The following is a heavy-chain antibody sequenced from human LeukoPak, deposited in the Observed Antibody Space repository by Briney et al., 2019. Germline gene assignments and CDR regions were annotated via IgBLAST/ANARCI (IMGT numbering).Heavy chain of an antibody. D-gene: IGHD4-17*01. V-gene: IGHV3-21*01. CDR3: ARGPMTTRNNWFDP. Sequence: PGGSLRLSCAASGCTFSSYSMNWVRQAPGKGLEWVSSISSSSSYIYYADSVKGRFTISRENAKTSLYLQMNSLRAEDTAVYYCARGPMTTRNNWFDPWGQGTLVTVSS. CDR2: ISSSSSYI. CDR1: GCTFSSYS. J-gene: IGHJ5*02.